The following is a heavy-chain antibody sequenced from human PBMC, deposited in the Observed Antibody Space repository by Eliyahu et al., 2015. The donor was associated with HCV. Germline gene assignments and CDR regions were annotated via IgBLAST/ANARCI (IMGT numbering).Heavy chain of an antibody. CDR1: GFTFSSHG. CDR2: IRNDGSRQ. CDR3: AKGAGLLGFFDL. V-gene: IGHV3-30*02. Sequence: QEQLVESGGGVVQPGGSLRLSCAASGFTFSSHGXHWVRQAPGKGLEWVAFIRNDGSRQYYVDSVKGRFTISRDNSKNEVLLQMNSLRAEDSAMYFCAKGAGLLGFFDLWGRGTLLIVSS. D-gene: IGHD2-15*01. J-gene: IGHJ2*01.